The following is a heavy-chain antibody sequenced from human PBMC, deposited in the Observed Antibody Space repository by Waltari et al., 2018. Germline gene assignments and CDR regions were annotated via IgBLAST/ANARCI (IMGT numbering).Heavy chain of an antibody. V-gene: IGHV3-23*04. CDR2: ITANGATT. D-gene: IGHD1-26*01. J-gene: IGHJ4*02. Sequence: EVQLVESGGGLVQPGGSLRLSCAASGFPFSSYAINWVRQAPGKGLEWVSYITANGATTYYTASVECRVIIARGESKNTLYLQMSSLRADDTAVYYCAKEGHDGSYALDWGQGTLVTVSS. CDR1: GFPFSSYA. CDR3: AKEGHDGSYALD.